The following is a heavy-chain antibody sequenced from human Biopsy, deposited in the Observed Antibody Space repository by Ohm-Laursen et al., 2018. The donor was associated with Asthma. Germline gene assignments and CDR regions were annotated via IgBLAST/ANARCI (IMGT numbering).Heavy chain of an antibody. V-gene: IGHV1-69*13. CDR1: GGTFNTYV. D-gene: IGHD2-2*01. Sequence: SVKVSCKSLGGTFNTYVIGWVRRDPGQGLEWMGGINSVFGTTTYPQKFQDRVTITADDSTSTVYMELSSLRSEDTAVYYCARKAGSCISRTCYSLDFWGRGTLVTVSS. CDR2: INSVFGTT. CDR3: ARKAGSCISRTCYSLDF. J-gene: IGHJ4*02.